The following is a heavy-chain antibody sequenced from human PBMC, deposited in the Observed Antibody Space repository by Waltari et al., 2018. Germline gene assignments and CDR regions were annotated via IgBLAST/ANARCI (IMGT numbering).Heavy chain of an antibody. CDR2: IYHSGGT. D-gene: IGHD4-17*01. Sequence: QVQLQESGPGLVKPSETLSLTCAVSGYSISSGYYWGWIRQPPGKGLEWIGSIYHSGGTYYNPSLKSRVTISVDTSKNQFSLKLSSVTAADTAVYYCARQSYGDYVRWYDYWGQGTLVTVSS. CDR1: GYSISSGYY. CDR3: ARQSYGDYVRWYDY. J-gene: IGHJ4*02. V-gene: IGHV4-38-2*01.